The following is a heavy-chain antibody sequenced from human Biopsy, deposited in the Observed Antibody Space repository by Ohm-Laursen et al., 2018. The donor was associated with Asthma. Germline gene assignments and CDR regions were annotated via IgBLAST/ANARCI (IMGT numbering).Heavy chain of an antibody. D-gene: IGHD3-9*01. V-gene: IGHV1-3*01. J-gene: IGHJ3*01. CDR2: INAGDGNT. CDR3: ARTYYDFLTGQVNDAFDL. CDR1: GYTFISYA. Sequence: EASVKVSCKASGYTFISYAIHWVRQAPGQRLEWMGWINAGDGNTKYSQKFQGRVTITRDTSASTAYMDLRSLRSEDTAMYYCARTYYDFLTGQVNDAFDLWGQGTMVTVSS.